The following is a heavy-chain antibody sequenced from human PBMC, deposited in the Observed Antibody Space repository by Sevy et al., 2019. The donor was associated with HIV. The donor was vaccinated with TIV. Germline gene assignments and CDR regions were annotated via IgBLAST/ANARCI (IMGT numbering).Heavy chain of an antibody. D-gene: IGHD3-22*01. Sequence: GGSLRLSCAASGFTFSSYAMHWVRQAPGKGLEWVAVISYDGSNKYYADSVKGRFTISRDNSKNTLYLQMNSLRAEDTAVYYCARDRGAYESSGYDYWGQGTLVTVSS. V-gene: IGHV3-30-3*01. CDR1: GFTFSSYA. J-gene: IGHJ4*02. CDR2: ISYDGSNK. CDR3: ARDRGAYESSGYDY.